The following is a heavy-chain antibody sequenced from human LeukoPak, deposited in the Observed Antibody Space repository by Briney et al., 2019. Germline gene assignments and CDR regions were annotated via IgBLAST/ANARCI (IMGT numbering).Heavy chain of an antibody. V-gene: IGHV3-33*01. Sequence: GRSLRLSCAASGFTFSSYGMHWVRQAPGKGLEWVAVIWYDGSNKYYADSVKGRFTISRDNSKNTLYLQMNSLRAEDTAVYYCARDYGGRGATISYWGQGTLVTVSS. CDR3: ARDYGGRGATISY. CDR2: IWYDGSNK. D-gene: IGHD5-12*01. J-gene: IGHJ4*02. CDR1: GFTFSSYG.